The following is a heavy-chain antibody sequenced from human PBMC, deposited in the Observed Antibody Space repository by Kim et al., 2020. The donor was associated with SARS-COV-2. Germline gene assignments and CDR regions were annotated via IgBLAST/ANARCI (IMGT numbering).Heavy chain of an antibody. CDR3: VRKGLFCRDVSCSMES. D-gene: IGHD2-15*01. J-gene: IGHJ5*02. CDR1: GFTLSSFW. Sequence: GGSLRLSCAASGFTLSSFWMHWVRQAPGKGLVWVSRINSDGSSSNYADSVKGRFTISRDNAKNTLYLQMNSLRVEDTAMYYCVRKGLFCRDVSCSMESWGQGTLVIVSS. V-gene: IGHV3-74*01. CDR2: INSDGSSS.